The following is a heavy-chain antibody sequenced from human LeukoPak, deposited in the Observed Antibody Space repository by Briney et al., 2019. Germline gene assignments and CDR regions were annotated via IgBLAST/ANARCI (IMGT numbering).Heavy chain of an antibody. J-gene: IGHJ4*02. V-gene: IGHV3-30*02. Sequence: GGSPRLSCAASGFIFSNYGMHWVRQAPGKGLEWVAFMRSDGSDKHYADSVKGRFTISRDNSKNTLYLQMSSLRAEDTAVYYCTKHDSGSYYWGQGALVTVSS. CDR1: GFIFSNYG. D-gene: IGHD3-22*01. CDR2: MRSDGSDK. CDR3: TKHDSGSYY.